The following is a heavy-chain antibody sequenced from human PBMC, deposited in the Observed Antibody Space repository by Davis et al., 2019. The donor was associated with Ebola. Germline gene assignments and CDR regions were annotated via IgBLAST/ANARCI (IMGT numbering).Heavy chain of an antibody. D-gene: IGHD2-15*01. J-gene: IGHJ4*02. Sequence: SVKVSCKAVGDTLTSYAMTWVRQAPGPGLEWMGGIIPVFRTANYAQKFQGRVTITADESTRTAYMELNGLRSEDTAVSYCAHLGPQRYCSGGGCHGYLDDWGQGTLVTVSS. CDR3: AHLGPQRYCSGGGCHGYLDD. CDR1: GDTLTSYA. V-gene: IGHV1-69*13. CDR2: IIPVFRTA.